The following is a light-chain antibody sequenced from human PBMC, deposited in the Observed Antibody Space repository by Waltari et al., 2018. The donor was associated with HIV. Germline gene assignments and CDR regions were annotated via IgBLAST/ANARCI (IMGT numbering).Light chain of an antibody. Sequence: QSELTQPPSVSAAPGQRVTISCTGSSSNIESGYDVHWYQQVTRKAPKVVIYGNSNRRSGVPDRFSGSKSGASASRVITGLQSEDEADYYCQSYDSNLSGLFGGGTKVTVL. J-gene: IGLJ2*01. CDR3: QSYDSNLSGL. V-gene: IGLV1-40*01. CDR1: SSNIESGYD. CDR2: GNS.